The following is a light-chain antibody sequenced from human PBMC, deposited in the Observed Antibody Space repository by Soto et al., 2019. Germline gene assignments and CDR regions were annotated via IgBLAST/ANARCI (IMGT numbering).Light chain of an antibody. CDR2: AAS. CDR3: HQFGYSPRT. J-gene: IGKJ1*01. CDR1: QTMTRAY. Sequence: EIVSMQSPGTLSLSPGERATLSCRASQTMTRAYVAWYQQKPGQAPRLLIYAASYRATGISDRFSGSGSGTDFTLAIRRLEPEDFAVYYCHQFGYSPRTFGQGTKVDIK. V-gene: IGKV3-20*01.